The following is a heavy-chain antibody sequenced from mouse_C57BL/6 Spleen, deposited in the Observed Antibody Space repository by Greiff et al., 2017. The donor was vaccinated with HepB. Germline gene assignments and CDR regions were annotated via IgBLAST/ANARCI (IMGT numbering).Heavy chain of an antibody. D-gene: IGHD2-2*01. V-gene: IGHV14-4*01. Sequence: VQLQQSGAELVRPGASVKLSCTASGFNIKDDYMHWVKQRPEQGLEWIGWIDPENGDTEYASKFQGKATITAVTSSNTAYLQLSSLTSEDTAVYYCTTWRLRRGGDYWGQGTTLTVSS. CDR2: IDPENGDT. J-gene: IGHJ2*01. CDR3: TTWRLRRGGDY. CDR1: GFNIKDDY.